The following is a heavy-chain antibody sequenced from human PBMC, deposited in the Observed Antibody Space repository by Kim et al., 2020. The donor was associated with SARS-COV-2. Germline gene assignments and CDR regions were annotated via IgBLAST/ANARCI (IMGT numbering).Heavy chain of an antibody. CDR2: IYYSGST. CDR3: ERRYYYDSSGYYYGYYFDS. CDR1: GGSISSSSYY. D-gene: IGHD3-22*01. V-gene: IGHV4-39*01. J-gene: IGHJ4*01. Sequence: SETLSLTCTVSGGSISSSSYYWGWIRQPPGKGLEWIGSIYYSGSTYYNPSLKSRVTISVNTSKNQFSLKLSSVTAADTAVYYCERRYYYDSSGYYYGYYFDSWGHGTLATVSS.